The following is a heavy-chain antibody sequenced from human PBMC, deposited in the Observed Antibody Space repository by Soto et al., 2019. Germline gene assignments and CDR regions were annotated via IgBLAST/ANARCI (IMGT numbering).Heavy chain of an antibody. D-gene: IGHD2-15*01. CDR3: ARADPDASVGY. V-gene: IGHV4-59*02. J-gene: IGHJ4*02. CDR1: GCSVSIYD. Sequence: TLYLTCPFAGCSVSIYDWTWIRQSHGRGLEWIGYISYSGSTYYNPSLKNRVTISADTSKNQFSLRMNSMIAADTAVYYCARADPDASVGYWGQGTLVTVSS. CDR2: ISYSGST.